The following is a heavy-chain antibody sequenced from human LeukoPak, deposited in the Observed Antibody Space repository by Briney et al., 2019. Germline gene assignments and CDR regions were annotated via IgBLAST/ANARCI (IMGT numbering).Heavy chain of an antibody. Sequence: PSQTLSLTCTVSGGSLSSGGYYWSWIRQPPGKGLEWIGYIYHSGSTYYNPSLKSRVTISVDRSKNQFSLKLSSVTAADTAVYYCARAGSKMAPFLTGYWGQGTLVTVSS. CDR2: IYHSGST. CDR3: ARAGSKMAPFLTGY. J-gene: IGHJ4*02. D-gene: IGHD3-3*02. CDR1: GGSLSSGGYY. V-gene: IGHV4-30-2*01.